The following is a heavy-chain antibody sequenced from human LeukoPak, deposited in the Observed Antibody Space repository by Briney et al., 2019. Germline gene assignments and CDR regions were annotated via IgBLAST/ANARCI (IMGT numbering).Heavy chain of an antibody. CDR3: ARGYSSANWFDP. J-gene: IGHJ5*02. CDR2: IYYSGST. V-gene: IGHV4-59*01. D-gene: IGHD6-25*01. CDR1: GGSISSYY. Sequence: PSETLSLTCTVSGGSISSYYWRWIPQPPGKGLEWIGYIYYSGSTNYNPSLKSRVTISVDTSKNQFSLKLSSVTAADTAVYYCARGYSSANWFDPWGQGTLVTVSS.